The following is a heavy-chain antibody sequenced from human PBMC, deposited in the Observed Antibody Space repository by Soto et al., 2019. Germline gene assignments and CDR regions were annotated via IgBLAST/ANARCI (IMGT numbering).Heavy chain of an antibody. D-gene: IGHD3-16*01. CDR2: IWYDGSNK. CDR3: ARNTWPPFDKYGMDV. CDR1: GFTFSSYG. Sequence: GGSLRLSCAASGFTFSSYGMHWVRQAPGKGLEWVAVIWYDGSNKYYADSVKGRFTISRDNSKNTLYLQMNSLRAEDTAVYYCARNTWPPFDKYGMDVWGQGTTVTVSS. J-gene: IGHJ6*02. V-gene: IGHV3-33*01.